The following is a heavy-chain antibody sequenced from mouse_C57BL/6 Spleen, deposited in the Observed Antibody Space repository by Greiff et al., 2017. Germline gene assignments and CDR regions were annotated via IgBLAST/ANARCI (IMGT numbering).Heavy chain of an antibody. D-gene: IGHD4-1*01. CDR2: ISDGGSYT. CDR3: ARDRLGRKGGGGYFDV. CDR1: GFTFSSYA. J-gene: IGHJ1*03. V-gene: IGHV5-4*01. Sequence: EVQRVESGGGLVKPGGSLKLSCAASGFTFSSYAMSWVRQTPEKRLEWVATISDGGSYTYYPDNVKGRFTLSRDNAKNNLYLQMSHLKSEDTAMYYCARDRLGRKGGGGYFDVWGTGTTVTVAS.